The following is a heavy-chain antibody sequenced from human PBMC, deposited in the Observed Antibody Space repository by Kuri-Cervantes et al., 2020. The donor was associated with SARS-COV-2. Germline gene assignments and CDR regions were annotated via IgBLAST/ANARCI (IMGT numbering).Heavy chain of an antibody. CDR1: GFTFSDYY. CDR2: ISSSSSYI. Sequence: GESLKISCAASGFTFSDYYMSWVRQAPGKGLEWVSSISSSSSYIYYADSVKGRFTISRDNAKNSLYLQMNSLRAEDTAVYYCARDRLVQGVGAFDIWGQGTMVTVSS. J-gene: IGHJ3*02. V-gene: IGHV3-21*01. CDR3: ARDRLVQGVGAFDI. D-gene: IGHD6-19*01.